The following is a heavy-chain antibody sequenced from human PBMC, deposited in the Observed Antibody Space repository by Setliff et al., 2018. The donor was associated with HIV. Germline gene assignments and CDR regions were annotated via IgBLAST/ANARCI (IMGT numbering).Heavy chain of an antibody. CDR3: ARAGVGGYSGYDRDYYYYMDV. Sequence: GPSVKVSCKASGYTFTSYYMHWVRQAPGQGLEWMGIINPSGGSTSYAQKFQGRVTMTRDTSTSTVYMELSSLRSEDTAGYYCARAGVGGYSGYDRDYYYYMDVWGKGTTVTVSS. CDR1: GYTFTSYY. V-gene: IGHV1-46*01. CDR2: INPSGGST. D-gene: IGHD5-12*01. J-gene: IGHJ6*03.